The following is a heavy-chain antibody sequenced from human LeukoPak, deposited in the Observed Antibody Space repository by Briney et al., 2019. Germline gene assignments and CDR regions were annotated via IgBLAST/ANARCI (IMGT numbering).Heavy chain of an antibody. J-gene: IGHJ5*02. D-gene: IGHD3-3*01. V-gene: IGHV4-4*07. CDR1: GGSISSYY. CDR3: ARSFLEWNNWFDP. Sequence: SETLSLSCTVSGGSISSYYWSWIRQPAGKGLEWIGRIYTSGTTNYNPSLKSRVTMSVDTSKNQFSLKLSSVTAADTAVYYCARSFLEWNNWFDPWGQGTLVTVSS. CDR2: IYTSGTT.